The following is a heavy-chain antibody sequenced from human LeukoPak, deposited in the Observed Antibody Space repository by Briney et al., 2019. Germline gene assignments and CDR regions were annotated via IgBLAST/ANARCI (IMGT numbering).Heavy chain of an antibody. V-gene: IGHV3-7*01. D-gene: IGHD3-16*01. J-gene: IGHJ5*02. Sequence: GGSLRLSCGESGFTPGISRLSWGRKCPGTGLERGASIYDDGNAQYYVDSVKGRFTISRDNAKNSLFLQMNNLRVEDTAVYFCVDLGHRACGQGTQVTVSS. CDR3: VDLGHRA. CDR1: GFTPGISR. CDR2: IYDDGNAQ.